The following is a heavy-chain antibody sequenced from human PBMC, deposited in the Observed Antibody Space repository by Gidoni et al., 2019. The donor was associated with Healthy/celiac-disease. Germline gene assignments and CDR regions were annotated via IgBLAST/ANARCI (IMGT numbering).Heavy chain of an antibody. Sequence: EVQLLESGGGLVQPGGSLRLSCAASGFTFSSYAMSWVRQAPGKGLEWVSAISGSGGSTYYADSVKGRFTISRDNSKNTLYLQMKSLRAEDTAVYYCAKGGIPGSYGGYWGQGTLVTVSS. CDR1: GFTFSSYA. CDR2: ISGSGGST. D-gene: IGHD3-10*01. V-gene: IGHV3-23*01. CDR3: AKGGIPGSYGGY. J-gene: IGHJ4*02.